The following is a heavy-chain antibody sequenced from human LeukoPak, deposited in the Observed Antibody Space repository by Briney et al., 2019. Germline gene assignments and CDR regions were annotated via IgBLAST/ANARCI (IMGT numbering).Heavy chain of an antibody. CDR2: IKQDGSEK. J-gene: IGHJ4*02. V-gene: IGHV3-7*03. CDR3: VRDRGTYRPIDY. D-gene: IGHD1-26*01. Sequence: GGSLRLSCAASGFTFSSYWMSWVRQAPGKGLEWVANIKQDGSEKYYVDSVKGRFTISRDNAQNSLYLQMNSLRAEDTAIYYCVRDRGTYRPIDYWGQGTLVTVSS. CDR1: GFTFSSYW.